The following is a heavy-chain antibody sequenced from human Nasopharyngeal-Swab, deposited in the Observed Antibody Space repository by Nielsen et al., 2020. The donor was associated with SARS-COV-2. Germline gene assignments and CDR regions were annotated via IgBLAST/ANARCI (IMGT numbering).Heavy chain of an antibody. V-gene: IGHV4-59*01. J-gene: IGHJ5*02. D-gene: IGHD1-26*01. CDR3: AREGSGSQYVRWFDP. CDR2: IHNSGIT. Sequence: WIRQRPGKGLEWIAYIHNSGITDYSPSLRSRGTRSLDTSNNQFALKLTSVTAADTAVYYCAREGSGSQYVRWFDPWGQGTLVTVSS.